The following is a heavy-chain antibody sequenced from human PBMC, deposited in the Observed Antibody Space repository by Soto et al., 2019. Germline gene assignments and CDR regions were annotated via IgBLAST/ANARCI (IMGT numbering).Heavy chain of an antibody. CDR3: ARAVRSLFDY. V-gene: IGHV4-59*01. J-gene: IGHJ4*02. CDR1: GGSIRNVY. D-gene: IGHD4-4*01. CDR2: IFHSGNA. Sequence: SETLSLTCTVSGGSIRNVYWSWIRQSPGKRLEWIGFIFHSGNAKYNPSLKSRVTISIDTSKNQFSLSLDSVTAADTAVYYCARAVRSLFDYWGQGTLVTVSS.